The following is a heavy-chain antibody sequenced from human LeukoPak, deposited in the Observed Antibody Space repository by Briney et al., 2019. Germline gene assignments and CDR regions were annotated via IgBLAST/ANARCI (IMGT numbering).Heavy chain of an antibody. CDR2: IYSGGST. V-gene: IGHV3-66*01. CDR1: GFTVSSNY. Sequence: GGSLRLSCAASGFTVSSNYMSWVRQAPGKGLEWVSVIYSGGSTYYADSVKGRFTISRDNSKNTLYLQMNSLRAEDTAVYYCARDRVVARGDYWGQGTLVTVSS. CDR3: ARDRVVARGDY. D-gene: IGHD5-12*01. J-gene: IGHJ4*02.